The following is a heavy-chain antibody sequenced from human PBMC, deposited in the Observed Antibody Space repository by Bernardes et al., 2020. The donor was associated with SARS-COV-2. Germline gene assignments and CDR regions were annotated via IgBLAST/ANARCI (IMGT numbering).Heavy chain of an antibody. CDR3: RCGDYPSNDY. V-gene: IGHV4-59*01. D-gene: IGHD4-17*01. CDR2: VYPSGST. Sequence: SETLSLTCTVSGGSINSYYWSWVRQPPGKGLEWVGYVYPSGSTNYNPSLKSRVTIPADTSKNQFSLRLTSATAADTATSYCRCGDYPSNDYWGPGTLITVSS. J-gene: IGHJ4*02. CDR1: GGSINSYY.